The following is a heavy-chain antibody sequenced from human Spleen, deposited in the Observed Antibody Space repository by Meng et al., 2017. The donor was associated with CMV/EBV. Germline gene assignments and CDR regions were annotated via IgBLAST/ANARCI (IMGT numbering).Heavy chain of an antibody. CDR1: GFTFSSYA. Sequence: GGSLRLSCAASGFTFSSYAMHWVRQAPGKGLEWVAVISYDGSNKYYADSVKGRFTISRDNSKNTLYLQMNSLRAEDTAVYYCAKQGSRGMDVWGQGTTVTVSS. CDR3: AKQGSRGMDV. V-gene: IGHV3-30*14. CDR2: ISYDGSNK. J-gene: IGHJ6*02. D-gene: IGHD1/OR15-1a*01.